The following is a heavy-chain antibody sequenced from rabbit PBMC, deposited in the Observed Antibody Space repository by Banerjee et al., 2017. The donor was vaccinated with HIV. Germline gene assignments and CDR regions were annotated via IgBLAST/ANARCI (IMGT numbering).Heavy chain of an antibody. Sequence: QEQLEESGGDLVKPEGSLTLTCTASGFSFSNGYVMCWVRQAPGKGLEWIACINTNSGNAVYASWAKGRFTISKTSSTTVTLQMTSLTAADTASYFCARGGGGYAGYGHGDDAFDPWGPGTLVTVS. CDR1: GFSFSNGYV. J-gene: IGHJ2*01. CDR2: INTNSGNA. D-gene: IGHD7-1*01. CDR3: ARGGGGYAGYGHGDDAFDP. V-gene: IGHV1S45*01.